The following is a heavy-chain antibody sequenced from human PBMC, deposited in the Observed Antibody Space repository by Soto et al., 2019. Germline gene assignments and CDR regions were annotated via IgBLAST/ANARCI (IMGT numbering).Heavy chain of an antibody. V-gene: IGHV4-39*01. CDR1: GRSISSSGFY. CDR3: SRHKENFDRSGFP. CDR2: IYYSGNT. J-gene: IGHJ5*02. D-gene: IGHD3-22*01. Sequence: TLSLTCTVSGRSISSSGFYWGWIRQPPGKVLEWIGSIYYSGNTHYNPSLTSRATISIDTSKNQISLKLNFMTAADKAVYYCSRHKENFDRSGFPWGQGTRVNVSS.